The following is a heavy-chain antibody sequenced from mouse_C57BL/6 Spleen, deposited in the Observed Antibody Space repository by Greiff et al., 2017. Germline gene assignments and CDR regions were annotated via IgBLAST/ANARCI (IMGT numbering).Heavy chain of an antibody. V-gene: IGHV1-82*01. CDR3: AREEYFDY. CDR1: GYAFSSSW. CDR2: IYPGDGDT. J-gene: IGHJ2*01. Sequence: QVQLKESGPELVKPGASVKISCKASGYAFSSSWMNWVKQRPGKGLEWIGRIYPGDGDTNYNGKFKGKATLTADKSSSTAYMQLSSLTSEDSAVYFCAREEYFDYWGQGTTLTVSS.